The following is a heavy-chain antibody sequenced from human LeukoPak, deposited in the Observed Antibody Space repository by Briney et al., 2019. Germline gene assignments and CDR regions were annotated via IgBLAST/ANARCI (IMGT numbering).Heavy chain of an antibody. CDR1: GFTFSSYG. Sequence: GGSLRLSCAASGFTFSSYGMHWVRQAPGKGLEWVSYISSSSSTIYYADSVKGRFTISRDNAKNSLYLQMNSLRAEDTAVYYCARGGIQLWSPFDYWDQGTLVTVSS. D-gene: IGHD5-18*01. CDR2: ISSSSSTI. CDR3: ARGGIQLWSPFDY. J-gene: IGHJ4*02. V-gene: IGHV3-48*04.